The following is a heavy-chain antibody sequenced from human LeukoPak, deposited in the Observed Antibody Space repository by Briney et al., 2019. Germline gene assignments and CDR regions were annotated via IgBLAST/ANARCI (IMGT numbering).Heavy chain of an antibody. J-gene: IGHJ3*02. CDR3: TTDRAGDAFDI. Sequence: PGRSLRLSCAASGFTFSSYGMHWVRQAPGKGLEWVGRIKSKTDGGTTDYAAPVKGRFTISRDDSKNTLYLQMNSLKTEDTAVYYCTTDRAGDAFDIWGQGTMVTVSS. CDR1: GFTFSSYG. CDR2: IKSKTDGGTT. V-gene: IGHV3-15*01.